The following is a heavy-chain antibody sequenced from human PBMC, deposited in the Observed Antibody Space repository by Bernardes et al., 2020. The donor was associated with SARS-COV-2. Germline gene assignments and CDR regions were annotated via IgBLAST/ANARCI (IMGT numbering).Heavy chain of an antibody. CDR3: AKDILLWFGELADY. Sequence: GWSLRLSCAASGFTFSSYGMHWVRQAPGKGLEWVAVISYDGSNKYYADSVKGRFTISRDNSKNTLYLQMNSLRAEDTAVYYCAKDILLWFGELADYWGQGTLVTVSS. V-gene: IGHV3-30*18. J-gene: IGHJ4*02. CDR2: ISYDGSNK. CDR1: GFTFSSYG. D-gene: IGHD3-10*01.